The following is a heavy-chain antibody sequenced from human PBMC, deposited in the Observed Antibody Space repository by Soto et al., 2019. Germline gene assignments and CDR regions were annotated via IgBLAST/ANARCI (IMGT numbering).Heavy chain of an antibody. J-gene: IGHJ5*02. V-gene: IGHV1-46*03. CDR3: ASVVGEGKALVYGPNWFDP. CDR1: GYTFTSYY. CDR2: INPSGGST. Sequence: ASVKVSCKASGYTFTSYYMHWVRQAPGQGLEWMGIINPSGGSTSYAQKFQGRVTMTRDTSTSTVYMELSSLRSEDTAVYYCASVVGEGKALVYGPNWFDPWGQGTLVTVSS. D-gene: IGHD2-8*01.